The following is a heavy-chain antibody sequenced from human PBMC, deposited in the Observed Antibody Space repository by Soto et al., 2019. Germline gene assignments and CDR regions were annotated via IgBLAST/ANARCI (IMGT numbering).Heavy chain of an antibody. CDR2: ISAYNGNT. CDR1: GYTFTSYG. V-gene: IGHV1-18*01. CDR3: ARVPRGIVVVINPRGVDY. Sequence: VQLVQSGAEVKKPGASVKVSCKASGYTFTSYGISWVRQAPGQGLEWMGWISAYNGNTNYAQKLQGRVTMTTDTSTSTAYMELRSLRSDDTAVYYCARVPRGIVVVINPRGVDYWGQGTLVTVSS. J-gene: IGHJ4*02. D-gene: IGHD3-22*01.